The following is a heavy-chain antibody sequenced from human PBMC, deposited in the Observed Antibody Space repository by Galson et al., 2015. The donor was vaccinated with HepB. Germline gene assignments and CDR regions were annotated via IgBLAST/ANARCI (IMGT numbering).Heavy chain of an antibody. CDR1: GFTFRTYS. J-gene: IGHJ4*02. V-gene: IGHV3-48*02. D-gene: IGHD3-22*01. CDR3: ARGEWHFDSSGYYGY. Sequence: SLRLSCAASGFTFRTYSMNWVRQAPGKGLEWVSYMRSSGSTMYYADSVKGRFTISRDNAKNSLYLQMNSLRDEDTAVYHCARGEWHFDSSGYYGYWGQGALVTVSS. CDR2: MRSSGSTM.